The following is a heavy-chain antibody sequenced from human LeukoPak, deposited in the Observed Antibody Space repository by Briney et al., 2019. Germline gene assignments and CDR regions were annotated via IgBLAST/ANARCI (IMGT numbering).Heavy chain of an antibody. CDR1: GFTFSSYW. J-gene: IGHJ4*02. CDR3: ARGVRWLQSSVDY. Sequence: GGSLRLSCAASGFTFSSYWMSWVRQAPGKGLEWVANIKQDGSEKYYVDSVKGRFTISRDNAKNSLYLQMNSLRAEDTAVYYCARGVRWLQSSVDYWGQGTLVTVSS. D-gene: IGHD5-24*01. V-gene: IGHV3-7*01. CDR2: IKQDGSEK.